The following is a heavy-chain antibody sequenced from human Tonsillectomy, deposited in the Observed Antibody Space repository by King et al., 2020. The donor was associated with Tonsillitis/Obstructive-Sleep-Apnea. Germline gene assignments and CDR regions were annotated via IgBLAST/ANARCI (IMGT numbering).Heavy chain of an antibody. CDR3: ARDEGQWLVGPVDY. Sequence: VQLVESGGGVVQPGRSLRLSCAASGFTFSSYAMHWVRQAPGKGLEWVAVLSYDGSKKYYADSVTGRFTISRDNSKITLYLQMNSLRAEDTAVYYCARDEGQWLVGPVDYCGQGTLVTVSS. CDR2: LSYDGSKK. D-gene: IGHD6-19*01. CDR1: GFTFSSYA. J-gene: IGHJ4*02. V-gene: IGHV3-30*03.